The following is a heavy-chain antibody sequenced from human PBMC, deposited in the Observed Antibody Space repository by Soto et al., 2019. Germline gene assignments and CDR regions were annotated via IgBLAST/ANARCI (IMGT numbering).Heavy chain of an antibody. CDR2: IYYSGST. CDR1: GGSISSGGYY. J-gene: IGHJ4*02. Sequence: SETLSLTCTVSGGSISSGGYYWSWIRQHPGKGLEWIGYIYYSGSTYYNPSLKSRVTISVDTSKNQFSLKLSSVTAADTAVYYCARVKGARSKIIIGGSREEDYYDYSGQGTLVTVSS. CDR3: ARVKGARSKIIIGGSREEDYYDY. V-gene: IGHV4-31*03. D-gene: IGHD2-15*01.